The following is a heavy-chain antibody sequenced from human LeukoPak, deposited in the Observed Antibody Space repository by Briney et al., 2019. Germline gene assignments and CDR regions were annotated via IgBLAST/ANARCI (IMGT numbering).Heavy chain of an antibody. Sequence: PGRSLRLSCAASGFSFSSYGMHWVRQVPGMGLEWVALIYYDGSNKYYADSVKGRFAISRDNSENTLYLQMNSLRAEDTAVYYCARDQPRGGVDVWGQGTTVIVSS. CDR1: GFSFSSYG. D-gene: IGHD3-10*01. J-gene: IGHJ6*02. CDR3: ARDQPRGGVDV. CDR2: IYYDGSNK. V-gene: IGHV3-33*01.